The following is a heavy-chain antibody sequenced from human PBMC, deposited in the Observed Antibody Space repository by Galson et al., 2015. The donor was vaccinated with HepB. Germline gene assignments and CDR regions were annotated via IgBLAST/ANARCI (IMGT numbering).Heavy chain of an antibody. CDR3: ARVSAWYFDL. CDR1: GFTVSSNY. CDR2: IYSGGCT. Sequence: SLRLSCAASGFTVSSNYMSWVRQAPGKGLEWVSVIYSGGCTYYADSVKGRFTISRDNSKNTLYLQMNSLRAEDTAVYYCARVSAWYFDLWGRGTLVTVSS. D-gene: IGHD3-10*01. V-gene: IGHV3-53*01. J-gene: IGHJ2*01.